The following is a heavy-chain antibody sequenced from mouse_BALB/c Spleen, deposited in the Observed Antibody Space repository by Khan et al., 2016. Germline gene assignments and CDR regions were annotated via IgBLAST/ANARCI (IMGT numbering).Heavy chain of an antibody. J-gene: IGHJ4*01. Sequence: VQLQESGAELAKPGASVKMSCKASGYTFTSYWMHWVKQRPGQGLEWIGYINPSTGYTEYNQKFKDKATLTADKSSSTAYMQLSSLTSEDSAVYYCATSYDYGSSYYAMDYWGQGTSVTVAS. D-gene: IGHD1-1*01. CDR3: ATSYDYGSSYYAMDY. V-gene: IGHV1-7*01. CDR2: INPSTGYT. CDR1: GYTFTSYW.